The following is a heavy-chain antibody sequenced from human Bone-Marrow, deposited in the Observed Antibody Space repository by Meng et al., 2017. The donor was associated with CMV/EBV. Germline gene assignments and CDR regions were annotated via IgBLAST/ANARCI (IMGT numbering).Heavy chain of an antibody. Sequence: CAVSGAYINARSTWWSWVRQPPGKGLEWIGEVSHSGSAKYIPSLKSRVTISMDLTRNHFSLKLTSVTAADTGVYFCARSPGWWPLDYWGQGALVTVSS. V-gene: IGHV4-4*01. CDR1: GAYINARSTW. CDR3: ARSPGWWPLDY. D-gene: IGHD2-15*01. J-gene: IGHJ4*02. CDR2: VSHSGSA.